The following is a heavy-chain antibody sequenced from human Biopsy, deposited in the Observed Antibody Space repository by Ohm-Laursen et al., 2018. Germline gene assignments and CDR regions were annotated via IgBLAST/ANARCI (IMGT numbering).Heavy chain of an antibody. CDR1: GGSIRSDY. CDR2: IYYSGST. D-gene: IGHD2/OR15-2a*01. Sequence: TLSLTWTVSGGSIRSDYWSWIRQTPGKGLEWIGYIYYSGSTNYNPSLKSRVTISVDTSKNQFSLRLNSVTAADTAVYYCARATNSTGWPYYYFYGMDVWGQGTTVTVSS. J-gene: IGHJ6*02. CDR3: ARATNSTGWPYYYFYGMDV. V-gene: IGHV4-59*01.